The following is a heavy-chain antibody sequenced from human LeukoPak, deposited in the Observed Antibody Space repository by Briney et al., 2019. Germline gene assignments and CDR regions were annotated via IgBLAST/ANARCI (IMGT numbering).Heavy chain of an antibody. V-gene: IGHV4-61*01. CDR2: IYYSGST. CDR3: ARDKFVKRFLEWPSYYMDV. CDR1: GYSISSDYY. D-gene: IGHD3-3*01. Sequence: SETLSLTCTVSGYSISSDYYWGWIRQPPGKGLEWIGYIYYSGSTNYNPSLKSRVTISVDTSKNQFSLKLSSVTAADTAVYYCARDKFVKRFLEWPSYYMDVWGKGTTVTVSS. J-gene: IGHJ6*03.